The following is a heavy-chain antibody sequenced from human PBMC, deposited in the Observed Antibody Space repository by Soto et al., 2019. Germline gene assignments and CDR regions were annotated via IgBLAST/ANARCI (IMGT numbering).Heavy chain of an antibody. CDR3: ATRRGYCSSTSCYIKKYYFDY. J-gene: IGHJ4*02. CDR2: IIPIFGTA. V-gene: IGHV1-69*06. D-gene: IGHD2-2*02. CDR1: GGTFSSYA. Sequence: VKVSCKASGGTFSSYAISWVRQAPGQGLEWMGGIIPIFGTANYAQKFQGRVTITADKSTSTAYMELSSLRSEDTAVYYCATRRGYCSSTSCYIKKYYFDYWGQGTLVTVSS.